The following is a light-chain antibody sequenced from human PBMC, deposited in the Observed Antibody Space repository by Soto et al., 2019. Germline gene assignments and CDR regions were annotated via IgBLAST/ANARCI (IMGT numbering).Light chain of an antibody. CDR3: QQYGSSPFT. CDR1: QSVSSSY. J-gene: IGKJ3*01. Sequence: EMVLTQSPGTLSLSPGERATLSCRASQSVSSSYLAWYQQKPGQAPRLLIYSASSRATGIPDRFSGSGSGTDFTLTISRLEPEDFAVYYCQQYGSSPFTFGPGTKVDIK. V-gene: IGKV3-20*01. CDR2: SAS.